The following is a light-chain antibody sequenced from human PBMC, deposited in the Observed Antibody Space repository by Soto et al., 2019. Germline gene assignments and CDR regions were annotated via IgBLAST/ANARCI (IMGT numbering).Light chain of an antibody. CDR3: QQYNSYGT. CDR1: QSISSW. Sequence: DIQMTQSPSTLSASVGDRVTITCRASQSISSWLAWYQQKPGKAPKLLIYDASSLESGVPSRFSGSGSGTEFTLTISGLQPDDFATYYCQQYNSYGTVGQGTKVEIK. J-gene: IGKJ1*01. CDR2: DAS. V-gene: IGKV1-5*01.